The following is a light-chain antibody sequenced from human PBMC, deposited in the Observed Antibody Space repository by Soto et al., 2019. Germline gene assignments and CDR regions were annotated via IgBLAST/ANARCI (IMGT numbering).Light chain of an antibody. CDR3: MQGTHWPYT. CDR1: QSLVYSDGITY. CDR2: SIS. J-gene: IGKJ2*01. Sequence: DVVMTQSPLSLPVTLGQPASISCRSSQSLVYSDGITYSNWFQQRPGQSPRRLIYSISNRDSGVPDRFSGSGSGTDFTLKISRVEAEDVGLYYCMQGTHWPYTFGQGTKLEIK. V-gene: IGKV2-30*01.